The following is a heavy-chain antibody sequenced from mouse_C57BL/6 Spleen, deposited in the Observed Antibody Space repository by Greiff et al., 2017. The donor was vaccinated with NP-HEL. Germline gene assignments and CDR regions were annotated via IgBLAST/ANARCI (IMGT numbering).Heavy chain of an antibody. CDR3: AREDSNYKYGYAMDY. V-gene: IGHV3-6*01. J-gene: IGHJ4*01. CDR1: GYSITSGYY. Sequence: EVKLQESGPGLVKPSQSLSLTCSVTGYSITSGYYWNWIRQFPGNKLEWMGYISYDGSNNYNPSLKNRISITRDTSKNQFFLKLNSVTTEDTATYYCAREDSNYKYGYAMDYWGQGTSVTVSS. D-gene: IGHD2-5*01. CDR2: ISYDGSN.